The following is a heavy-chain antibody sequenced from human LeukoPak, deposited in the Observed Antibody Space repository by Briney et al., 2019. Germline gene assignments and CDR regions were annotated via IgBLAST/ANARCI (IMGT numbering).Heavy chain of an antibody. V-gene: IGHV3-30*02. CDR3: AKGRRAPLVGTITESWIDY. CDR2: IRYDGSNK. D-gene: IGHD1-7*01. CDR1: GFTFSSYG. Sequence: PGGSLRLSCAASGFTFSSYGMHWVRQAPGKGLEWVAFIRYDGSNKYYADSVKGRFTISRDNSKNTLYLQMNSLRAEDTAVYYCAKGRRAPLVGTITESWIDYWGQGTLVTVSS. J-gene: IGHJ4*02.